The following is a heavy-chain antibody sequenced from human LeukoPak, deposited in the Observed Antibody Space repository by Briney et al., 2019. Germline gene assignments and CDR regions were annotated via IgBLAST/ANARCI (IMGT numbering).Heavy chain of an antibody. CDR2: INTNTGNP. Sequence: ASVKVSCKASGYTFTSYAMNWVRQAPGQGLEWMGWINTNTGNPTYAQGFTGRFVFSLDTSVSTAYLQISSLEAEDTAVYYCAICSSPYDSSGRTLDYWGQGTLVTVSS. CDR1: GYTFTSYA. V-gene: IGHV7-4-1*02. CDR3: AICSSPYDSSGRTLDY. J-gene: IGHJ4*02. D-gene: IGHD3-22*01.